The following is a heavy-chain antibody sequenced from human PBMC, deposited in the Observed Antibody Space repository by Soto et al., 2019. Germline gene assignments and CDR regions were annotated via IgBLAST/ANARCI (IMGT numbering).Heavy chain of an antibody. D-gene: IGHD6-13*01. V-gene: IGHV1-58*01. J-gene: IGHJ5*02. CDR1: GFTFTSSA. CDR3: AADYLSAAGTPLGWFDP. Sequence: SVKVSCKASGFTFTSSAVQWVRQARGQRLEWIGWIVVGSGNTNYAQKFQERVTITRDMSTSTAYMELSSLRSEDTAVYYCAADYLSAAGTPLGWFDPWGQGTLVTVSS. CDR2: IVVGSGNT.